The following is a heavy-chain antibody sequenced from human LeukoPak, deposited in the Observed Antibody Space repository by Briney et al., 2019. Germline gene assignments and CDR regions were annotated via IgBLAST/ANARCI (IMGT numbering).Heavy chain of an antibody. J-gene: IGHJ4*02. Sequence: SETLSLTCAVYGVSFSGYYWSWIRQPPGKGLEWLGEINHSGSTNYNPSLKSRVTISVDTSKKQFSLKLSSVTAADTAVYYCARAGITGTVHYFDYWGQGTLVTVSS. CDR3: ARAGITGTVHYFDY. D-gene: IGHD1-7*01. CDR2: INHSGST. V-gene: IGHV4-34*01. CDR1: GVSFSGYY.